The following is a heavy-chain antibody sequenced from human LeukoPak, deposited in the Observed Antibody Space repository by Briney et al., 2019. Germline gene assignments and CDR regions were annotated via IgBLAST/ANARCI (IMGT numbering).Heavy chain of an antibody. Sequence: ASVKVSCKASGYTFTSYAPNWVRQAPGQGLEWMGWINTNNGNPTYAQAFTGRFVFSLDISVSTAYLQISNLKADDTAVYYCARQLGAFSPHYYFYMDVWGKGTTVAISS. J-gene: IGHJ6*03. V-gene: IGHV7-4-1*02. CDR3: ARQLGAFSPHYYFYMDV. D-gene: IGHD3-16*01. CDR1: GYTFTSYA. CDR2: INTNNGNP.